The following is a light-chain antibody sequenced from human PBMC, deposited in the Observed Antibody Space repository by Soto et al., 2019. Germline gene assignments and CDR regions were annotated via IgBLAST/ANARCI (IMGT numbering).Light chain of an antibody. V-gene: IGKV1-5*01. Sequence: DIQMTQSPSTLSASVGDRVTITCRASQSISSWLAWYQQKPGKAPKFLIYDASSLESGVPSRFSGSGSGTEFTLTISSLQPDDFATYYCQQYNSYSATXGQGTKVDIK. CDR2: DAS. CDR1: QSISSW. CDR3: QQYNSYSAT. J-gene: IGKJ1*01.